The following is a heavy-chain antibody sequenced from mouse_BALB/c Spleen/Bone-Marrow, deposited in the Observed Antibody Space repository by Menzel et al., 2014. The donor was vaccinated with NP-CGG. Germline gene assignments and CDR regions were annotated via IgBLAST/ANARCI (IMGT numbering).Heavy chain of an antibody. Sequence: EVTVVESGGGLVKPGGSLKLSCAASGFTFSSYAMSWVRQTPEKRLEWVASISSGGSTYYPDSVKGRFTISRDNARNILYLQMSSLRAEDTAMYYCAREGGTTAHYYAMDYWGQVTSVTVSS. D-gene: IGHD1-2*01. J-gene: IGHJ4*01. V-gene: IGHV5-6-5*01. CDR1: GFTFSSYA. CDR3: AREGGTTAHYYAMDY. CDR2: ISSGGST.